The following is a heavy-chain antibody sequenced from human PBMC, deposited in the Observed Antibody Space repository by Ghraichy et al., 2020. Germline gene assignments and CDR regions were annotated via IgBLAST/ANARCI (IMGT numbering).Heavy chain of an antibody. CDR2: KYYSGST. CDR3: ARLHVNSAMVEFYFDF. D-gene: IGHD5-18*01. J-gene: IGHJ4*02. V-gene: IGHV4-31*03. CDR1: GGSISSGGYY. Sequence: SLNISCTVSGGSISSGGYYWTWIRQHPGTGLEWIGYKYYSGSTYYNPSLKSRVTISLDTSKNRFSLKLTSVTAADTAVYYCARLHVNSAMVEFYFDFWGQGTLVTVSS.